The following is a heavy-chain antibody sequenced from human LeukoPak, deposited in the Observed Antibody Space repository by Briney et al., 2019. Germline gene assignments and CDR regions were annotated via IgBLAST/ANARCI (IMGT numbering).Heavy chain of an antibody. Sequence: PGGSLRLSCAASGFAVNDNYMGWVRQAPGKGPDWVSLIYSGGDTYYADAVKGRFTISRDNSKNTDYLQMDSLRPDDTATYYCARAILLTGSEYYFDSWGQGTVVTVSS. D-gene: IGHD3-9*01. CDR1: GFAVNDNY. CDR2: IYSGGDT. V-gene: IGHV3-53*01. CDR3: ARAILLTGSEYYFDS. J-gene: IGHJ4*02.